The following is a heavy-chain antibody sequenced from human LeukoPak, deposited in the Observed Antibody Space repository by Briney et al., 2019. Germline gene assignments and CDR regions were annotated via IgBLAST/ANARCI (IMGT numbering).Heavy chain of an antibody. CDR3: ARDSGSYNF. D-gene: IGHD1-26*01. Sequence: SETLSLTCTVSGGSISSSSYYWGWIRQPPGKGLEWIGSIYYSGSTYYNPSLKSRVTISVDTSKNQFSLSLSSVTAADTAVYYCARDSGSYNFWGQGTLVTVSS. V-gene: IGHV4-39*02. CDR2: IYYSGST. CDR1: GGSISSSSYY. J-gene: IGHJ4*02.